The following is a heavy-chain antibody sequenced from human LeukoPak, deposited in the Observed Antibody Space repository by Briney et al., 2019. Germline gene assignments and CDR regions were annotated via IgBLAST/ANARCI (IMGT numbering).Heavy chain of an antibody. Sequence: SETLSLTCAGYGGSFSGYYWSWIRQPPGKGLEWIGEINHSGSTNYNPSLKSRVTISVDTSKKQFSLKLSSVTAADTAVYYCARRDTSRAFDIWGQGTMVTVSS. D-gene: IGHD1-26*01. CDR2: INHSGST. V-gene: IGHV4-34*01. J-gene: IGHJ3*02. CDR3: ARRDTSRAFDI. CDR1: GGSFSGYY.